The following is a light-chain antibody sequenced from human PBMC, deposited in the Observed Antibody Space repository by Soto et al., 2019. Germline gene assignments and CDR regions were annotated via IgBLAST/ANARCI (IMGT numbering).Light chain of an antibody. CDR1: QSISNY. Sequence: DIQMTQSPSSLSASVGDRVTISCRASQSISNYFNWYQHKPGKAPKLLIYAASIMQSGVPSGFSGSGSGTDFTLTISSLQPEDFATYYCQQSVTTPLTFGGGTKIEIK. CDR2: AAS. V-gene: IGKV1-39*01. J-gene: IGKJ4*02. CDR3: QQSVTTPLT.